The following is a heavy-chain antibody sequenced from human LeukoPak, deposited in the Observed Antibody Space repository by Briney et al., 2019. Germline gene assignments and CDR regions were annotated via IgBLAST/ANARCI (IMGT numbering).Heavy chain of an antibody. V-gene: IGHV1-2*02. D-gene: IGHD2-2*01. CDR3: ARANFLYCSSSTCLFDY. CDR2: INPNDGDT. CDR1: GYTFTDYY. Sequence: ASVKVSCKASGYTFTDYYMQWVRQAPGQGFEWMGWINPNDGDTNYAQKFQGRVTMTRDTSISTAHMEVSRLRSDDTAVYYCARANFLYCSSSTCLFDYWGLGTLVTVSS. J-gene: IGHJ4*02.